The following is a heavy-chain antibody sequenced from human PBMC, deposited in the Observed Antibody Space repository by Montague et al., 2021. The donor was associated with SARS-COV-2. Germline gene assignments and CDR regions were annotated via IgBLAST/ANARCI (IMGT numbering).Heavy chain of an antibody. J-gene: IGHJ6*03. CDR3: ASAAGGSYYVYYYYYYMDV. Sequence: SVKVSCKASGYTFTGYYMHWVRQAPGQGLEWMGWINPNSGGTNYAQKFQGRVTMTRDTSISTAYMELSRLRSDDTAVYYCASAAGGSYYVYYYYYYMDVWGKGTTVTVSS. CDR1: GYTFTGYY. CDR2: INPNSGGT. V-gene: IGHV1-2*02. D-gene: IGHD1-26*01.